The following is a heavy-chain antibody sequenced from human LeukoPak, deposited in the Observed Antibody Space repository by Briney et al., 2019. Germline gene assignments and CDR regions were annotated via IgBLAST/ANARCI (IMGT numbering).Heavy chain of an antibody. D-gene: IGHD3-22*01. CDR1: GGSISSGGYY. J-gene: IGHJ4*02. Sequence: SETLSLTCTVSGGSISSGGYYWSWIRQHPGKGLEWIGYINYSGSTYYNPSLKSRVTISVDTSKNQFSLKLSSVTAADTAVYYCARAGIYDSSGYSYRFFDYWGQGTLVTVSS. V-gene: IGHV4-31*03. CDR2: INYSGST. CDR3: ARAGIYDSSGYSYRFFDY.